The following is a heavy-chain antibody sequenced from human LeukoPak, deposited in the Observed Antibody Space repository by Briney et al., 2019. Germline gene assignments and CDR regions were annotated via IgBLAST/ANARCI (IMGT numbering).Heavy chain of an antibody. J-gene: IGHJ4*02. CDR1: GDSITTSSYY. CDR2: IYYSGST. D-gene: IGHD3-22*01. V-gene: IGHV4-39*01. Sequence: SETLSLTSTVSGDSITTSSYYWGWIRQPPGKGLEWIGNIYYSGSTYYNPSLKSRVTISVDTSKNQFSLWLSPVTAADTAVYYCARLETYDSTLDYWGQGTLVTVSS. CDR3: ARLETYDSTLDY.